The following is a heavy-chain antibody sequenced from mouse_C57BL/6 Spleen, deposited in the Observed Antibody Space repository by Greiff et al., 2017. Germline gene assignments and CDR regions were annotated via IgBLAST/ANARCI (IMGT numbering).Heavy chain of an antibody. CDR3: ARSHITTVPYYAMDY. V-gene: IGHV1-64*01. D-gene: IGHD1-1*01. CDR1: GYTFTSYW. CDR2: IHPKSGST. Sequence: QVQLKQPGAELVKPGASVKLSCKASGYTFTSYWMHWVKQRPGQGLEWIGMIHPKSGSTNYNEKFKSKATLTVDKSSSTAYMQHSSLTSEDSSVYYWARSHITTVPYYAMDYWGQGTSVTVSS. J-gene: IGHJ4*01.